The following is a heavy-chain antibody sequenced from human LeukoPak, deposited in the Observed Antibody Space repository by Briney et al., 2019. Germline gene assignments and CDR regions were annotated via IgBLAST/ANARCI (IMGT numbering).Heavy chain of an antibody. CDR2: IYYSGST. V-gene: IGHV4-39*07. D-gene: IGHD5-18*01. CDR3: ARDRRGWSYGQSVYFDY. CDR1: DGSISSGGYS. J-gene: IGHJ4*02. Sequence: PSETLSLTCAVSDGSISSGGYSWSWIRQPPGKGLEWIGSIYYSGSTYYNPSLKSRVTTSVDTSKNQFSLKLSSVTAADTAVYYCARDRRGWSYGQSVYFDYWGQGTLVTVSS.